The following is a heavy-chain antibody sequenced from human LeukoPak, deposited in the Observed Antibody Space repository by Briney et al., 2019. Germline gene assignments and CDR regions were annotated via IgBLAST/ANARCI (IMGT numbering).Heavy chain of an antibody. D-gene: IGHD6-19*01. CDR3: ARPLAVAGLVGGFDP. V-gene: IGHV4-34*01. CDR1: GGSFSGYY. J-gene: IGHJ5*02. CDR2: INHSGST. Sequence: SETLSLTCAVYGGSFSGYYWSWIRQPPGKWLEWIGEINHSGSTNYNPSLKSRVTISVDTSKNQFSLKLSSVTAADTAVYYCARPLAVAGLVGGFDPWGQGTLVTVSS.